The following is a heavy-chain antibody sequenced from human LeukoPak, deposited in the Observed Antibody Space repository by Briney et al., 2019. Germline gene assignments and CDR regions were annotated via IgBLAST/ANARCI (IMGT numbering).Heavy chain of an antibody. CDR3: ASISGSSGDAFDI. J-gene: IGHJ3*02. CDR2: IIPIFGTA. Sequence: GASVKVSCKASGGTFSSYAISWVRQAPGQGLEWMGGIIPIFGTANYAQKFQGRVTITTDESTSTAYMELSSLRSEDTAVYYCASISGSSGDAFDIWGQGTMVTVSS. CDR1: GGTFSSYA. D-gene: IGHD1-26*01. V-gene: IGHV1-69*05.